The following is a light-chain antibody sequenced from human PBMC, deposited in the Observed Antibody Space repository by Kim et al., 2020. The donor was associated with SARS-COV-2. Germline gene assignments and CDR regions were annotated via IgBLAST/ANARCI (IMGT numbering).Light chain of an antibody. V-gene: IGKV1-39*01. Sequence: GDRVTITCRASQSISSYLNWYQQKPGKAPKLLIYAASSLQSGVPSRFSGSGSGTDFTLTISSLQPEDFATYYCQQSYSTPYAFGQGTKLEIK. CDR3: QQSYSTPYA. CDR1: QSISSY. CDR2: AAS. J-gene: IGKJ2*01.